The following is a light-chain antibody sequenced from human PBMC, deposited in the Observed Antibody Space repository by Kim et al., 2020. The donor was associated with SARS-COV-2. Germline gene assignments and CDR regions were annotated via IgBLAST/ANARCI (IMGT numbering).Light chain of an antibody. CDR1: SSDVGGYNY. V-gene: IGLV2-14*03. CDR3: SSYTSSSTLGV. Sequence: QSITISCTGTSSDVGGYNYVSWYQQHPGKAPKLMIYDVSNRPSGVSNRFSGSESGNTASLTISGLQAEDEADYYCSSYTSSSTLGVFGTGTKVTVL. CDR2: DVS. J-gene: IGLJ1*01.